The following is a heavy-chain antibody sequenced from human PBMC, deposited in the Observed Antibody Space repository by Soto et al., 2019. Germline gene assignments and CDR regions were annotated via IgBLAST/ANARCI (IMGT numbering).Heavy chain of an antibody. CDR2: ISWNSGSI. CDR1: GFTFGDYA. Sequence: PGGSLRLSCAASGFTFGDYAMHWVRQAPGKGLEWVSGISWNSGSIGYADSVKGRFTISRDNAKNSLYLQMNSLRAEDTALYYCAKDANEHRSFWFDPWGQGTLVTVSS. V-gene: IGHV3-9*01. J-gene: IGHJ5*02. CDR3: AKDANEHRSFWFDP. D-gene: IGHD1-26*01.